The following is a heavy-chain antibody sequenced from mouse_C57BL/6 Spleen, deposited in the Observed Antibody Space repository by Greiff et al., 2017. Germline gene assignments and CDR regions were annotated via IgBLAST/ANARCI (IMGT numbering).Heavy chain of an antibody. D-gene: IGHD3-3*01. CDR2: IYPRSGNT. J-gene: IGHJ2*01. CDR3: AREGGQNFDY. CDR1: GYTFTSYG. Sequence: QVQLQQSGAELARPGASVKLSCKASGYTFTSYGISWVKQRTGQGLEWIGEIYPRSGNTYYNEKFKGKATLTADKSSSIAYMELRSLTSEDSAVXFCAREGGQNFDYWGQGTTLTVSS. V-gene: IGHV1-81*01.